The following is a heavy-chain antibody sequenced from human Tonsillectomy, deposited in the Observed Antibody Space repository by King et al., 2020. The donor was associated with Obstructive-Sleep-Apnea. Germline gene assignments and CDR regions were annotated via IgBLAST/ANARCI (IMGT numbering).Heavy chain of an antibody. CDR2: IYYSGST. CDR3: ARDRFEGGAYGNLAMWGY. D-gene: IGHD3-16*01. CDR1: GASISSGDFY. J-gene: IGHJ4*02. V-gene: IGHV4-30-4*01. Sequence: LQLQESGPGLVKPSQTLSLTCTVSGASISSGDFYWSWIRQPPGKGLEWIGYIYYSGSTYYNPSLKSRVTISVDTSKNQFSLKVTSVTAADTAVYYCARDRFEGGAYGNLAMWGYWGQGTLVTVSS.